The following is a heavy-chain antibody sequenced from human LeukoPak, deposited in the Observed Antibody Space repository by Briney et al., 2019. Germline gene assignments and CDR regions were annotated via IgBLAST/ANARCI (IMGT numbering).Heavy chain of an antibody. J-gene: IGHJ4*02. CDR1: GLSFSNYE. V-gene: IGHV3-48*03. Sequence: PGGSLRLSCAASGLSFSNYEMNWVRQAPGKGLEWVSYISSSGSAIYYADSMKGRFTISRDSANNSLYLQMKSLRAEDTALYYCARGRFHDYWGQGTLVTVSS. D-gene: IGHD3-16*01. CDR2: ISSSGSAI. CDR3: ARGRFHDY.